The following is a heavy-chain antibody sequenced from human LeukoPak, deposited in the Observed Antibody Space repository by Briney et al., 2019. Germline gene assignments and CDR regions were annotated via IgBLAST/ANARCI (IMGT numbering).Heavy chain of an antibody. CDR2: ISPTGSTT. CDR1: GFSFSGLW. Sequence: PGGSLRLSCIAFGFSFSGLWMHWARQLPGEGLVWVSRISPTGSTTRYADSVKGRFTVSRDNAKNTLYLQVNKLRAEDTAVYYCARGPNSNWSGLDLWGQGTLLTVSS. D-gene: IGHD6-6*01. CDR3: ARGPNSNWSGLDL. J-gene: IGHJ4*02. V-gene: IGHV3-74*01.